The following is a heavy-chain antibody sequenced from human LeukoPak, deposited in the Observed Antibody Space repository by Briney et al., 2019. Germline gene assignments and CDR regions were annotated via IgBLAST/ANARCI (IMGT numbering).Heavy chain of an antibody. CDR1: GYTFTGYY. J-gene: IGHJ4*02. D-gene: IGHD6-19*01. Sequence: GASVKASCKASGYTFTGYYMHWVRQAPGQGLEWMGWINPNSGGTNYAQKFQGRVTMTRDTSISTAYMELSRLRSDDTAVYYRARAYRGIAVAAFDYWGQGTLVTVSS. CDR3: ARAYRGIAVAAFDY. CDR2: INPNSGGT. V-gene: IGHV1-2*02.